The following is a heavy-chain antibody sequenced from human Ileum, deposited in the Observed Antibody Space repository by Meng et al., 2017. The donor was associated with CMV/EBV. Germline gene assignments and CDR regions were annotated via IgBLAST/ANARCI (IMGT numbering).Heavy chain of an antibody. V-gene: IGHV1-46*01. CDR3: ARAATVFDSTLLEY. Sequence: FGYTFTSYYIQWVRQAPGQGLEWMGMSNPVDGSTTYAQKFQGRVIMTWDTSTSTVYMELSSLRSEDTAVYYCARAATVFDSTLLEYWGQGTLVTVSS. J-gene: IGHJ4*02. D-gene: IGHD3-9*01. CDR1: GYTFTSYY. CDR2: SNPVDGST.